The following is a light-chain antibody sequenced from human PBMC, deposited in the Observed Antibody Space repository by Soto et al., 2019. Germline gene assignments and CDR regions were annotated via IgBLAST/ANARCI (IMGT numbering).Light chain of an antibody. CDR2: GAS. V-gene: IGKV3-15*01. Sequence: EIMMKQSPGTLSVSQGERATLSCRASQSLGSNLAWYQQKPGQAPRLLIYGASTRATGIPARFSGSGSGTEFTLTISSLQSEDFAVYYCQQYNNWRVTFGQGTKVDIK. CDR3: QQYNNWRVT. J-gene: IGKJ1*01. CDR1: QSLGSN.